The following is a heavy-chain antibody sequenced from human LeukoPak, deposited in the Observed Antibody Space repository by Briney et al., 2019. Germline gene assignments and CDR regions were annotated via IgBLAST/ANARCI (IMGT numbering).Heavy chain of an antibody. D-gene: IGHD6-13*01. Sequence: GRSLRLSCAASGFTFDDYAMHWVRQAPGKGLEWVSGISWNSGSIGYADSVKGRFTISRDNAKNSLYLQMNSLRAEDMALYYCAKDHSSSWSLSNWFDPWGQGTLVTVSS. V-gene: IGHV3-9*03. J-gene: IGHJ5*02. CDR2: ISWNSGSI. CDR3: AKDHSSSWSLSNWFDP. CDR1: GFTFDDYA.